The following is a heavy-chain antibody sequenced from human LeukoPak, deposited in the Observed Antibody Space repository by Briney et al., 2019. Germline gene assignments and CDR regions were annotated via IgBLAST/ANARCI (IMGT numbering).Heavy chain of an antibody. CDR1: GGTFSSYA. V-gene: IGHV1-69*01. D-gene: IGHD6-13*01. J-gene: IGHJ6*02. CDR2: IIPIFGTA. Sequence: SVKVSCTASGGTFSSYAISWVRQAPGQGLEWMGGIIPIFGTANYAQKFQGRVTITADESTSTAYMELSSLRSEDTAVYYCATVSAGIAATYYYYGMDVWGQGTTVTVSS. CDR3: ATVSAGIAATYYYYGMDV.